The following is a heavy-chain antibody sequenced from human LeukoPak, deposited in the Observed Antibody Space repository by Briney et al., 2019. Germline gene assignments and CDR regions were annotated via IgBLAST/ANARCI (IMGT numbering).Heavy chain of an antibody. V-gene: IGHV4-30-2*01. J-gene: IGHJ5*02. Sequence: SETLSLTCAVSGGSISSGGYSWSWIRQPPGKGLEWIGYIYHSGSTYYNPSLKSRVTISVDRSKNQFSLKLSSVTAADTAVYYCASIITIFGAFDPWGQGTLVTVSS. D-gene: IGHD3-3*01. CDR3: ASIITIFGAFDP. CDR2: IYHSGST. CDR1: GGSISSGGYS.